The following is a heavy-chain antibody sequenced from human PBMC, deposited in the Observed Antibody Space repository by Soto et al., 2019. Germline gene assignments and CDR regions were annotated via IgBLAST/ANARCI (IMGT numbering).Heavy chain of an antibody. CDR3: Y. CDR2: IYAGDSDT. J-gene: IGHJ4*02. CDR1: GYTFNTYW. D-gene: IGHD3-10*01. Sequence: GESLKISCKGSGYTFNTYWIAWVRQMPGKGLEWMGIIYAGDSDTRYSPSFQGQVTISVDKSISTAADTAVYYCARGYGRNFDYWGQGTLVTVSS. V-gene: IGHV5-51*01.